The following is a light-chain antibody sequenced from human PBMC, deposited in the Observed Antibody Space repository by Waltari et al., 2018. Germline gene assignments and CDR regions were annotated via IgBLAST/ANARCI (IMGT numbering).Light chain of an antibody. Sequence: QSALTQPPSASGSPGQSVTISCTGTSSDVGASDYVSWDQQHPGQAPKLLLSEVPPRPSGVPDRFSGSKSGNTASLTVSGLQAEDEAVYYCSSYAGRNGVIFGGGTMLTVL. CDR3: SSYAGRNGVI. CDR2: EVP. CDR1: SSDVGASDY. J-gene: IGLJ2*01. V-gene: IGLV2-8*01.